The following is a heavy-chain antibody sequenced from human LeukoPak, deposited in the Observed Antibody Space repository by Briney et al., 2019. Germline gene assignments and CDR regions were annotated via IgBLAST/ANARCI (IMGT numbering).Heavy chain of an antibody. CDR3: ARAPGSRYYGAS. CDR1: GGTVNSYG. Sequence: GASVKVSCKESGGTVNSYGSRWVRQARGQGNEWMGEISTMLGRANYAHKFQGSVTITADESTSTAYMELSSLRSEDTAVYYCARAPGSRYYGASWGQGTLVTVSS. D-gene: IGHD3-3*01. V-gene: IGHV1-69*13. CDR2: ISTMLGRA. J-gene: IGHJ4*02.